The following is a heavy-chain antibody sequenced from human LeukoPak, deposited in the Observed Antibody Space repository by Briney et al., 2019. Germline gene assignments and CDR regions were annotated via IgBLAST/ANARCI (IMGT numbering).Heavy chain of an antibody. V-gene: IGHV4-39*07. CDR1: GGSISSSSYY. J-gene: IGHJ5*02. Sequence: KPSETLSLTCTVSGGSISSSSYYWGWIRQPPGKGLEWIGSIYYSGSTYYNPSLKSRVTISIDTSKNQFSLKLSSVTAADTAVYYCARRTALSGDYDWFDPWGQGTLVTVSS. CDR3: ARRTALSGDYDWFDP. D-gene: IGHD4-17*01. CDR2: IYYSGST.